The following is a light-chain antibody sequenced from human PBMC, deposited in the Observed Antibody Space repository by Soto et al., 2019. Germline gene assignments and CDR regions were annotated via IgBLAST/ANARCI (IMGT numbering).Light chain of an antibody. Sequence: QSVLTQPASVSGSPGQSITISCTGTSSDVGGYEFVSWYQQHPDDAPKLIIYDVSDRPSGESSRFSGSKSANTASLTISGFQAEDEADYYCSSYTSSGTYVFGTGTKVTVL. CDR2: DVS. V-gene: IGLV2-14*01. J-gene: IGLJ1*01. CDR1: SSDVGGYEF. CDR3: SSYTSSGTYV.